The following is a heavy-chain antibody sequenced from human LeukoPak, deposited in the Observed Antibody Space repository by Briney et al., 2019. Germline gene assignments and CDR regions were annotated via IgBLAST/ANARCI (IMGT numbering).Heavy chain of an antibody. J-gene: IGHJ6*03. Sequence: GASVKVSCKASGYTFTGFHMHWVRQAPGQGLEWMGWINPNSGGTNYAQKFQGRVTMTRDTSISTVYMELSRLRSDDTAVYYCARVRRAAAGYYYYYMDVWGKGTTVTVSS. CDR2: INPNSGGT. D-gene: IGHD6-13*01. CDR3: ARVRRAAAGYYYYYMDV. V-gene: IGHV1-2*02. CDR1: GYTFTGFH.